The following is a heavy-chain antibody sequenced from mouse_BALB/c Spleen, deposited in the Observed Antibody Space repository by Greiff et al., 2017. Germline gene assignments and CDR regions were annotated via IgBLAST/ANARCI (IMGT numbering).Heavy chain of an antibody. D-gene: IGHD2-4*01. Sequence: EVQLVESGGGLVQPGGSRKLSCAASGFTFSSFGMHWVRQAPEKGLEWVAYISSGSSTIYYADTVKGRFTISRDNPKNTLFLQMTSLRSEDTAMYDCARSYYDYEDAMDDWGQGTSVTVAS. V-gene: IGHV5-17*02. CDR3: ARSYYDYEDAMDD. CDR2: ISSGSSTI. CDR1: GFTFSSFG. J-gene: IGHJ4*01.